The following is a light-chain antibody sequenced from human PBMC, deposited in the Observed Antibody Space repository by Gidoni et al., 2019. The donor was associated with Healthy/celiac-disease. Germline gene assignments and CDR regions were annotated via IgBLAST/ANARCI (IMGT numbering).Light chain of an antibody. Sequence: QSALTQPASVSGSPGQPITISCTGTISDVGGYNYVSWYQQHPGKAPKLMIYDVSNRPSGVSNRFSGSKSGNTASLTISGLQAEDEADYYCSSYTSSSTVVFGGGTKLTVL. V-gene: IGLV2-14*01. CDR1: ISDVGGYNY. CDR3: SSYTSSSTVV. CDR2: DVS. J-gene: IGLJ2*01.